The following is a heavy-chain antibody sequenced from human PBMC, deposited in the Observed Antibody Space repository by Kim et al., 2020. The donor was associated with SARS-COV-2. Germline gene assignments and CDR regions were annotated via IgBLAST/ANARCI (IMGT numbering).Heavy chain of an antibody. D-gene: IGHD1-1*01. CDR2: HSGNT. V-gene: IGHV4-34*01. J-gene: IGHJ4*02. CDR3: ARGVPGY. Sequence: HSGNTNLNTPLKSRVTMSVDTSKNQFSLKLNSVTAADTAVYYCARGVPGYWGQGTLVTVSP.